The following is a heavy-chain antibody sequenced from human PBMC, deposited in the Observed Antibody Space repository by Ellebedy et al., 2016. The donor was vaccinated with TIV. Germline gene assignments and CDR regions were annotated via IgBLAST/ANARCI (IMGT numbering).Heavy chain of an antibody. Sequence: SETLSLTXTVSAGSISSYYWSWIRQPPGKGLEWIGYIYYSGSTVYNPSLKSRVTMSVDTSKNQVSLKLNSVTAADTAVYYCASGHLPLNIWGKGKMVTVSS. J-gene: IGHJ3*02. D-gene: IGHD3-9*01. CDR1: AGSISSYY. CDR2: IYYSGST. CDR3: ASGHLPLNI. V-gene: IGHV4-59*01.